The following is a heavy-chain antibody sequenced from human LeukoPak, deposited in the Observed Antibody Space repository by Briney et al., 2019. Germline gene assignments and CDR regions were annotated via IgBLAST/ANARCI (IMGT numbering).Heavy chain of an antibody. V-gene: IGHV4-30-4*01. CDR2: IYYSGNT. CDR3: ARWVVDAFDI. J-gene: IGHJ3*02. D-gene: IGHD2-15*01. Sequence: SETLSLTCTVSGDSISSGDYSWIWIRQPPGKGLEWIGYIYYSGNTYYNPSLKSRVTMSVDTSKNQFSLKLRSVTAADTAVYYCARWVVDAFDIWGQGTMVTVSS. CDR1: GDSISSGDYS.